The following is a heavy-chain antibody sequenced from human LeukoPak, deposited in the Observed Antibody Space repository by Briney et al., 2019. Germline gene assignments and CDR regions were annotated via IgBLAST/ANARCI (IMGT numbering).Heavy chain of an antibody. CDR3: ARSPDYGDYSWGGYVDY. CDR1: GGTFSSYA. Sequence: SVTVSCKASGGTFSSYAISWVRQAPGQGLEWMGRIIAILGIANYAQKFQGRVTITADNSTSTAYMELSSPRSEDTAVYYCARSPDYGDYSWGGYVDYWGQGTLVTVSS. V-gene: IGHV1-69*10. J-gene: IGHJ4*02. CDR2: IIAILGIA. D-gene: IGHD4-17*01.